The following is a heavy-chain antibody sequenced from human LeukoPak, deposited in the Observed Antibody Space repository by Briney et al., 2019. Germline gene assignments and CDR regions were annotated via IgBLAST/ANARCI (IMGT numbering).Heavy chain of an antibody. CDR1: GFTFSSYA. CDR2: IIPIFGTA. Sequence: PGGSLRLSCAASGFTFSSYAISWVRQAPGQGLEWMGGIIPIFGTANYAQKFQGRVTITADESTSTAYMELSSLRSEDTAVYYCARFTEPEDYYYGMDVWGQGTTVTVSS. J-gene: IGHJ6*02. V-gene: IGHV1-69*01. CDR3: ARFTEPEDYYYGMDV.